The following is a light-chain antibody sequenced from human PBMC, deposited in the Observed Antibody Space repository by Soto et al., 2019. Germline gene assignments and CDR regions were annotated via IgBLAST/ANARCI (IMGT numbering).Light chain of an antibody. CDR1: SSDVGSYNL. CDR3: CSYAGSSVV. V-gene: IGLV2-23*01. J-gene: IGLJ2*01. CDR2: EGS. Sequence: QSVLTQPASVSGSPGQSITISCTGTSSDVGSYNLVSWYQQHPGKAPKLMIYEGSKRPSGVSNRFSGSKSGNTASLTISGXQAEDEADYYCCSYAGSSVVXXGGTKLTVL.